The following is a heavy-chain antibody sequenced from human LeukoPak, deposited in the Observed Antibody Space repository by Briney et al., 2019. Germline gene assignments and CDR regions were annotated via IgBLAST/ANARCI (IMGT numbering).Heavy chain of an antibody. CDR1: GGSISSYY. V-gene: IGHV4-4*07. D-gene: IGHD3-22*01. Sequence: SETLSLTCTVSGGSISSYYWSWIRQPAGKGLEWIGRIYTSGSSNYNPSLKSRATMSVDTSKNQFSLKLTSVTAADTAVYYCARDLGYYYDSSTYFYGMDVWGQGTTVTVSS. CDR2: IYTSGSS. CDR3: ARDLGYYYDSSTYFYGMDV. J-gene: IGHJ6*02.